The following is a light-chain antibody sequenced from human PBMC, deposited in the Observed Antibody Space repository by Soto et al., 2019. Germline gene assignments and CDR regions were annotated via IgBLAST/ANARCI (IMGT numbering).Light chain of an antibody. CDR3: HQRSNWPGT. CDR2: DVS. Sequence: EVVLTQSPATLSLSPGERATLSCRASQSVFTYLAWYQQKPGQAPRLLIYDVSDRATGIPARFSATGSGTDFTLTFSSLEPEDFAVDYCHQRSNWPGTFGQGTKVEIK. CDR1: QSVFTY. J-gene: IGKJ1*01. V-gene: IGKV3-11*01.